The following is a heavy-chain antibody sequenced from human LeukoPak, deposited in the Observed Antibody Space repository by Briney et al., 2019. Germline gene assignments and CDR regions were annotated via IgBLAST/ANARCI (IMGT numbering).Heavy chain of an antibody. V-gene: IGHV1-2*02. CDR3: ARARDYYDSSGYYYEIHDY. J-gene: IGHJ4*02. CDR1: GYTFTGYY. CDR2: INPNSGGT. D-gene: IGHD3-22*01. Sequence: ASVKVSCKASGYTFTGYYMHWVRQAPGQGLEWMGWINPNSGGTNYAQKFQGRVTMTRDTSISTAYMELSRLRSDDTAVYYCARARDYYDSSGYYYEIHDYWGQGTLVTVSS.